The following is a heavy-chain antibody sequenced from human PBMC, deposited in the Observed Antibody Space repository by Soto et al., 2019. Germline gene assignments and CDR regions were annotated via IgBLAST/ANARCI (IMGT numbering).Heavy chain of an antibody. D-gene: IGHD3-10*01. CDR1: GGSISSYY. CDR3: ARDGSTAPSNYYYYCMDV. CDR2: IYTSGST. Sequence: QVQLQESCPGLVKPSETLSLTCTVSGGSISSYYWSWIRQPAGKGLEWIGRIYTSGSTNYNPSLKSRVTLSVDTSKTQCSLKLSSVTAADTAVYYCARDGSTAPSNYYYYCMDVWGQGTTVTVSS. V-gene: IGHV4-4*07. J-gene: IGHJ6*02.